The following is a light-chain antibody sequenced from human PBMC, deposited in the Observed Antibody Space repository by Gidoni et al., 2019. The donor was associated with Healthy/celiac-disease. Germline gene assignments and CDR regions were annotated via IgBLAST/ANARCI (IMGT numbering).Light chain of an antibody. J-gene: IGKJ4*01. CDR2: AAS. CDR3: QQLNSYPRT. CDR1: QGISSY. V-gene: IGKV1-9*01. Sequence: DIQLTQSPSFLSASVGDRVTITGRASQGISSYLAWYQQKPGKAPKLLIYAASTWQSVVPSRFSGSGSGTEFTLTISSLHPEDFATYYCQQLNSYPRTFGGGTKVGIK.